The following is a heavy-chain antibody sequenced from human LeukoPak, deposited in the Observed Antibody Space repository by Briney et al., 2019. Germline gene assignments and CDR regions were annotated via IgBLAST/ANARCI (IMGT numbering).Heavy chain of an antibody. CDR3: XXXGXDIVVVVAPNYFDY. CDR2: IYYSGST. Sequence: SETLSLTCIVSGGSISSSSYYWGWIRQPPGKGLEWIGSIYYSGSTYYNPSLKSRVTISVDRSKNQFSLKLISVTAADTAVYYXXXXGXDIVVVVAPNYFDYWGQGTLVTVSS. D-gene: IGHD2-15*01. J-gene: IGHJ4*02. CDR1: GGSISSSSYY. V-gene: IGHV4-39*07.